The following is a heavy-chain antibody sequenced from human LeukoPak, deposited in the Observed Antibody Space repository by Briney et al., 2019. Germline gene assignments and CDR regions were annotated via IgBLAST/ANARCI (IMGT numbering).Heavy chain of an antibody. CDR2: ISSSSSYI. V-gene: IGHV3-21*01. Sequence: GGSLRLSCAASGFTFSSYSMNWVRQAPGKGLEWVSSISSSSSYIYYADSVKGRFTISRDNAKNSLYLQMNSLRAEDTAVYYCARDLRPVRYFDWLLPYFDYWGQGTLVTVSS. CDR3: ARDLRPVRYFDWLLPYFDY. D-gene: IGHD3-9*01. CDR1: GFTFSSYS. J-gene: IGHJ4*02.